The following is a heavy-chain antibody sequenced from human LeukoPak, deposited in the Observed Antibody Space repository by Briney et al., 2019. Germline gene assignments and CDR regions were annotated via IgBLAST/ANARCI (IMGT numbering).Heavy chain of an antibody. D-gene: IGHD6-13*01. CDR2: IIPIFGTA. Sequence: ASVQVSCKASGGTFSSYVISWVRQAPGQGLEWMGGIIPIFGTANYAQKFQGRVTITADESTSTAYMELSSLRSEDTAVYYCARGRQQLINWFDPWGQGTLVTVSS. CDR1: GGTFSSYV. V-gene: IGHV1-69*13. CDR3: ARGRQQLINWFDP. J-gene: IGHJ5*02.